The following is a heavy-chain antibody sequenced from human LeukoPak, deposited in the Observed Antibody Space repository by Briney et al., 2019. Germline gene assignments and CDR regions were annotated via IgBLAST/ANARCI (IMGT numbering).Heavy chain of an antibody. D-gene: IGHD5-12*01. CDR3: ARLSYSGYDLADY. CDR1: GFTFSSYS. J-gene: IGHJ4*02. V-gene: IGHV3-21*01. CDR2: ISSSSFYI. Sequence: GGSLRLSCAASGFTFSSYSMNWVRQAPGTGLEWVSSISSSSFYINYADSVKGRFTTSRDNAKNSLYLQMNSLRAEDTAVYYCARLSYSGYDLADYWGQGTLVTVSS.